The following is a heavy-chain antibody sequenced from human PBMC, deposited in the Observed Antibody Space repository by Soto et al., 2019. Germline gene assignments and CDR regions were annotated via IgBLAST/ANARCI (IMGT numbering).Heavy chain of an antibody. CDR1: GFPFSRYL. D-gene: IGHD1-1*01. CDR2: INSEGGDL. CDR3: VRDDIGLEIDY. J-gene: IGHJ4*02. V-gene: IGHV3-74*03. Sequence: PGGALSLSCAASGFPFSRYLLHRVRRAPGKGLAWVSHINSEGGDLTYADSVKGRFTISRGNAKNTQYMQLNSLRAEDAAVYYCVRDDIGLEIDYWGLGTLATDSS.